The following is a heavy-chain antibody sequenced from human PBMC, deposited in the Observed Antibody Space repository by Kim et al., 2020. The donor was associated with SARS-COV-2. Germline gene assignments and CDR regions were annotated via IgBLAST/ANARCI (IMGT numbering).Heavy chain of an antibody. D-gene: IGHD7-27*01. CDR2: ISHDGSSE. V-gene: IGHV3-30*04. CDR3: ASLGHYDY. CDR1: GFTFRSYA. J-gene: IGHJ4*02. Sequence: GGSLRLSCAASGFTFRSYAIHWVRQAPGKGLEWVAVISHDGSSEYYADSVKGRFTISRDNSKNTLYLHMDSLTVHDTAVYYCASLGHYDYWGQGALVTVS.